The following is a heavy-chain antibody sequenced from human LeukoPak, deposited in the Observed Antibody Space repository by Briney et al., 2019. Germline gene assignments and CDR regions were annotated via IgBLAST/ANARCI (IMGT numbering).Heavy chain of an antibody. CDR1: GYTSDFMK. V-gene: IGHV1-2*02. J-gene: IGHJ6*02. CDR3: ARLNSSSWYVYYYYGMDV. CDR2: INPNSGGT. D-gene: IGHD6-13*01. Sequence: GASVKVSCKTSGYTSDFMKYGVAWVRQAPGQGLEWMGWINPNSGGTNYAQKFQGRVTMTRDTSISTAYMELSRLRSDDTAVYYCARLNSSSWYVYYYYGMDVWGQGTTVTVSS.